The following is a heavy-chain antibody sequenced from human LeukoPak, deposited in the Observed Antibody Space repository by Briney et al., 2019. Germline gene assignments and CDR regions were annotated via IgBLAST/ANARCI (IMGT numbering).Heavy chain of an antibody. CDR2: IYYSGST. V-gene: IGHV4-59*12. D-gene: IGHD1-26*01. CDR3: ASLDSVGATLDY. Sequence: SETLSLTCTVSGGSISSYYWSWIRQPPGKGLEGIGYIYYSGSTNYNPSLKSRVTISVDTSKNQFSLKLSSVTAADTAVYYCASLDSVGATLDYWGQGTLVTVSS. J-gene: IGHJ4*02. CDR1: GGSISSYY.